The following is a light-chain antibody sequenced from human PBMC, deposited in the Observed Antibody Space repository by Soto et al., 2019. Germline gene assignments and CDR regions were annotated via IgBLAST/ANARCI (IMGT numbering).Light chain of an antibody. CDR1: QNVRKN. J-gene: IGKJ1*01. CDR2: GAS. Sequence: EIVMTQPPASLSVSPGERATLSCRARQNVRKNLAWYQQKPGQAPRLLIYGASTRATGIPARFSGDGSGTEFTLTIDSLQSEDFVVYYCLQYDGWPLTFGQGTKVDIK. V-gene: IGKV3-15*01. CDR3: LQYDGWPLT.